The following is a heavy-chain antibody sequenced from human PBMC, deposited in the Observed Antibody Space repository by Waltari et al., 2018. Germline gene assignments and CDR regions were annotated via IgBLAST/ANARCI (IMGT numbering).Heavy chain of an antibody. CDR2: IGSSVSTI. Sequence: APGKGLEWVSYIGSSVSTIFYADSVKGRFTISRDNARNSLYLQLDSLRAEDTAVYYCATSYYYDSSGYYPLHYWGHGTLVTVSS. V-gene: IGHV3-11*04. CDR3: ATSYYYDSSGYYPLHY. D-gene: IGHD3-22*01. J-gene: IGHJ4*01.